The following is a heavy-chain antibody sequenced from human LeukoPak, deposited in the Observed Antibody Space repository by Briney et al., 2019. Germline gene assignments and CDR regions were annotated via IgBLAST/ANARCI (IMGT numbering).Heavy chain of an antibody. V-gene: IGHV1-46*04. Sequence: ASVKVSCKASGYTFSSYYMHWVRQAPGQGLEWMGIINPSSGRISYAQKMQGRVTMTRDTSTSTVYMELSSLRAEDTAVYYCARALYDSSGYIDNWGQGTLVTVSS. D-gene: IGHD3-22*01. J-gene: IGHJ4*02. CDR2: INPSSGRI. CDR1: GYTFSSYY. CDR3: ARALYDSSGYIDN.